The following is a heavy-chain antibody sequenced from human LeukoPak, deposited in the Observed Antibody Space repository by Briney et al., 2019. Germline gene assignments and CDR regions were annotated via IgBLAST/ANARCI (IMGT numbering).Heavy chain of an antibody. Sequence: SQTLSLTCTVSGGSISSGDYYWSWIRQPPGKGLVWIGYIYYSGGTYYNPSLKSRVTISVDTSKNQFSLKLSSVTAADTAVYYCARGGWLQPHNYWGQGTLVTVSS. D-gene: IGHD5-24*01. J-gene: IGHJ4*02. CDR3: ARGGWLQPHNY. CDR1: GGSISSGDYY. V-gene: IGHV4-30-4*01. CDR2: IYYSGGT.